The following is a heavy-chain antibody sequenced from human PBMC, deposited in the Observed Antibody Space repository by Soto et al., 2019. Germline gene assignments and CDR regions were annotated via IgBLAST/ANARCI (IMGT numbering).Heavy chain of an antibody. CDR3: ARSYCTSDNCHLGYWFDP. CDR2: IDWNDDK. V-gene: IGHV2-70*04. D-gene: IGHD2-8*02. CDR1: GFSLSTSEMR. J-gene: IGHJ5*02. Sequence: SGPTLVNPTQTLTMTCTVSGFSLSTSEMRVSWLRQPPGKALEWLARIDWNDDKFYGTSLRTRLTISKDTSRNQVVLTMTNMDPADTGTYYCARSYCTSDNCHLGYWFDPWGQGTLVTVSS.